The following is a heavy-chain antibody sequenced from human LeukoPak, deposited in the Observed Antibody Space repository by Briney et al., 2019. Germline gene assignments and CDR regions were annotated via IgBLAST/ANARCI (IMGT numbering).Heavy chain of an antibody. CDR1: GGSFSGYY. CDR3: ARGISPDY. V-gene: IGHV4-34*01. CDR2: INHSGST. J-gene: IGHJ4*02. Sequence: SETLSLTCAVYGGSFSGYYWSWIRQPPGKGLEWIGEINHSGSTNYNPSLRSRVTISVDTSKNQFSLKLSSVTAADTAVYYCARGISPDYWGQGTLVTVSS.